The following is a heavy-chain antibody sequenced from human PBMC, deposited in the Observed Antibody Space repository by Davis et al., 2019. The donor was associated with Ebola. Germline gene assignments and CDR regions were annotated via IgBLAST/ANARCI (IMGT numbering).Heavy chain of an antibody. CDR1: GCSFSSHP. CDR3: ARDFDGGNYHFDN. V-gene: IGHV1-69*01. J-gene: IGHJ4*02. D-gene: IGHD3-9*01. Sequence: SSVNVSCKSCGCSFSSHPISWLRQARRQGLEWMGGIIPIFDTPHYAQKFQGRITITADASTSTAYMELSSLRSEDTATYFCARDFDGGNYHFDNWGPGTPVTVSS. CDR2: IIPIFDTP.